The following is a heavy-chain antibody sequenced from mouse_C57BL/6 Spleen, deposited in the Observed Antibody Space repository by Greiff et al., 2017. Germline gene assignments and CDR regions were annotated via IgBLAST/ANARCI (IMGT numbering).Heavy chain of an antibody. V-gene: IGHV3-6*01. CDR3: ARGTTVVKYDFDY. CDR1: GYSITSGYY. D-gene: IGHD1-1*01. CDR2: ISYDGSN. J-gene: IGHJ2*01. Sequence: ESGPGLVKPSQSLSLTCSVTGYSITSGYYWNWIRQFPGNKLEWMGYISYDGSNNYNPSLKNRISITRDTSKNQFCLKLNSVTTEDTATYYCARGTTVVKYDFDYWGQGTTLTVSA.